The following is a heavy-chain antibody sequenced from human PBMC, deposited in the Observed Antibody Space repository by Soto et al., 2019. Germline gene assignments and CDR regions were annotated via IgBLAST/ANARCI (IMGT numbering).Heavy chain of an antibody. CDR1: GYTFTSYG. J-gene: IGHJ6*02. Sequence: ASVKVSCKASGYTFTSYGISWVRQAPGQGLEWMGWISAYNGNTNYAQKLQGRVTMTTDTSTSTAYMELRSLRSDDTAVYYCARGSKGGIWFGEFLRYYGMEVRGQGTTVTVSS. D-gene: IGHD3-10*01. CDR2: ISAYNGNT. CDR3: ARGSKGGIWFGEFLRYYGMEV. V-gene: IGHV1-18*01.